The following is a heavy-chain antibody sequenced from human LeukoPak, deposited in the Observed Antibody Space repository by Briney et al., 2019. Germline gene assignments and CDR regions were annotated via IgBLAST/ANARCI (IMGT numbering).Heavy chain of an antibody. CDR1: GGSFSGYY. Sequence: SETLSLTCAVYGGSFSGYYWSWIRQPPGKGLEWIGEINHSGSTNYNPSLKSRVTISVDTSKNQFSLKLSSVTAADTAVYYCARGNGDFYPHIDYWGQGTLATVSS. V-gene: IGHV4-34*01. CDR3: ARGNGDFYPHIDY. J-gene: IGHJ4*02. D-gene: IGHD2-21*02. CDR2: INHSGST.